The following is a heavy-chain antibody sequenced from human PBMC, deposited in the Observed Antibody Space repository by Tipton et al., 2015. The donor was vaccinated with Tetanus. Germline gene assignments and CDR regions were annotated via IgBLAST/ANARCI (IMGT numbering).Heavy chain of an antibody. V-gene: IGHV4-59*11. CDR2: MFDNGNT. CDR3: ARTSGYMYSDC. CDR1: GGSISSHY. J-gene: IGHJ4*02. Sequence: TLSLTCTVSGGSISSHYWSWVRQPPGKGLEWIGHMFDNGNTNYNPSLKSRVTISTDTSMNQFSLKLTSATAADTAVYYCARTSGYMYSDCWGQGTLVTVSS. D-gene: IGHD3-3*01.